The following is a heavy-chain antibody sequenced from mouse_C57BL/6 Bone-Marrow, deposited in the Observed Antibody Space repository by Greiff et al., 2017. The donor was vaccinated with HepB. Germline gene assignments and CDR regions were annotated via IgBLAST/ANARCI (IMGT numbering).Heavy chain of an antibody. CDR2: IYPGSGNT. J-gene: IGHJ2*01. CDR1: GYSFTSYY. D-gene: IGHD2-4*01. Sequence: VQLQESGPELVKPGASVKISCKASGYSFTSYYIHWVKQRPGQGLEWIGWIYPGSGNTKYNEKFKGKATLTADTSSSTAYMQLSSLTSEDSAVYYCARESDYERNDYWGQGTTLTVSS. V-gene: IGHV1-66*01. CDR3: ARESDYERNDY.